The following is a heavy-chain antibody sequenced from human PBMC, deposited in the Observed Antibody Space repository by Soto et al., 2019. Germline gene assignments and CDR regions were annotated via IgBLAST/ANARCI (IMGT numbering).Heavy chain of an antibody. CDR1: RGSVSSGGYY. D-gene: IGHD3-10*01. V-gene: IGHV4-31*03. CDR3: ARARFYGSERTVFDF. CDR2: IYYNGIT. Sequence: QVQLQESGPGLVKPSQTLSLTCTVSRGSVSSGGYYWSWIRQHPGKGLEWIGYIYYNGITDYNPSLKSRLIISVDTSKTQFSLILSSVTAADTAVYYCARARFYGSERTVFDFWAQGTLVTVSS. J-gene: IGHJ4*02.